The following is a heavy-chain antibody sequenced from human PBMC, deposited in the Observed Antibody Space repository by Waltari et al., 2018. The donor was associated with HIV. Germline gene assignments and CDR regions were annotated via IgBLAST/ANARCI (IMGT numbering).Heavy chain of an antibody. V-gene: IGHV4-30-4*08. Sequence: QVQLQESGPGLVKPSQTLSLTCTVYGGSVSSSAYYWNWIRQPPGKGLEWIGYIYYNENTYYNPSLKSRLTISLDRSKSQFSLKLSSVTAADTAVYYCARSRHDYYDSSGYYRGAFDIWGQGTMVPVSS. CDR3: ARSRHDYYDSSGYYRGAFDI. CDR1: GGSVSSSAYY. J-gene: IGHJ3*02. CDR2: IYYNENT. D-gene: IGHD3-22*01.